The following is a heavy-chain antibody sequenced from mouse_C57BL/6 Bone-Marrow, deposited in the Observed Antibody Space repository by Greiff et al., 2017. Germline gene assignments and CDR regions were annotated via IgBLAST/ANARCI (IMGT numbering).Heavy chain of an antibody. CDR1: GYTFTTYP. CDR2: FHPYNDDT. D-gene: IGHD5-1*01. CDR3: AITSNYWYFDV. J-gene: IGHJ1*03. Sequence: VQLVESGAELVKPGASVKMSCKASGYTFTTYPIEWMKQTHGKSLEWIGNFHPYNDDTKYNEKFKGKATLTVEKSSSTVYLELSRLTSDDSAVYYCAITSNYWYFDVWGTGTTVTVSS. V-gene: IGHV1-47*01.